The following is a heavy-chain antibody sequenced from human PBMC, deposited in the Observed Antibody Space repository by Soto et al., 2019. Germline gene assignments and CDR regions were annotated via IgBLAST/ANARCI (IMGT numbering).Heavy chain of an antibody. J-gene: IGHJ4*02. CDR1: GGSISSTSFY. D-gene: IGHD6-13*01. V-gene: IGHV4-39*01. Sequence: SETLSLTCTVSGGSISSTSFYWGWIRQPPGGGLEWIGSIFYSGSIFYNPSLKSRLTISVDTSKNQFSLRLNSVTAADTAVYFCARHRIGAAGMGYFDYWGRGTLVTVSS. CDR2: IFYSGSI. CDR3: ARHRIGAAGMGYFDY.